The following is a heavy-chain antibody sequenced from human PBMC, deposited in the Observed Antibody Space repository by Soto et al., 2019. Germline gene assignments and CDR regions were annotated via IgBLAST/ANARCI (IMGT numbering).Heavy chain of an antibody. CDR1: GGSISSYY. CDR3: ARFSTYCSSTSCHYYYYYYMDV. CDR2: IYYSGST. Sequence: SETLSLTCTVSGGSISSYYWSWIRQPPGKGLEWIGYIYYSGSTNYNPSLKSRVTISVDTSKNQFSLNLSSVTAADTAVYYCARFSTYCSSTSCHYYYYYYMDVWGKGTTVTVSS. V-gene: IGHV4-59*01. J-gene: IGHJ6*03. D-gene: IGHD2-2*01.